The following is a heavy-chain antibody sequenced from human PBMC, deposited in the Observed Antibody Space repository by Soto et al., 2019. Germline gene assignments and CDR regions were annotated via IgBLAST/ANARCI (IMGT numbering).Heavy chain of an antibody. Sequence: QVQLLQSGTEVKKPGASVTVSCKPSGNALPRHGISWVRQAPGQGPEWMGWISGFNGNTVYAQKVQGRVSMTTDTSTNTAYMEWRSLTSADTAVYYCATTGEDWYFELWGRGTLVTVSS. CDR3: ATTGEDWYFEL. CDR1: GNALPRHG. J-gene: IGHJ2*01. CDR2: ISGFNGNT. D-gene: IGHD1-1*01. V-gene: IGHV1-18*04.